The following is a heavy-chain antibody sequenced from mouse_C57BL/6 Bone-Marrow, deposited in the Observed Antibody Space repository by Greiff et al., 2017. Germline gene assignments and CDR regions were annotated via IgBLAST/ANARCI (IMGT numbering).Heavy chain of an antibody. Sequence: EVQLQQSGPELVKPGASVKISCKASGYTFTDYYMNWVKQSHGKSLEWIGDINPNNGGTSYNQKFKGKATLTVDKSSSTAYMELRSLTSEDSAVYYCARGGFYDGYPSYWGQGTTLTVSS. CDR3: ARGGFYDGYPSY. V-gene: IGHV1-26*01. D-gene: IGHD2-3*01. J-gene: IGHJ2*01. CDR1: GYTFTDYY. CDR2: INPNNGGT.